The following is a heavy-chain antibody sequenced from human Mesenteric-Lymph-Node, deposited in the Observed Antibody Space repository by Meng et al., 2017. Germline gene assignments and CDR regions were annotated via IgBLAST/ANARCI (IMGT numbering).Heavy chain of an antibody. CDR1: GGPISSSSYY. V-gene: IGHV4-39*07. CDR2: IFHSGST. CDR3: AKTRYYDGSGHYEFVP. J-gene: IGHJ5*02. Sequence: GSLRLSCTVSGGPISSSSYYWGWIRQAPGEGLEWIGSIFHSGSTYYNPSLKSRVTISVDTSKNQFSLKLSSVTAADTAVYYYAKTRYYDGSGHYEFVPWGQGTLVTVSS. D-gene: IGHD3-22*01.